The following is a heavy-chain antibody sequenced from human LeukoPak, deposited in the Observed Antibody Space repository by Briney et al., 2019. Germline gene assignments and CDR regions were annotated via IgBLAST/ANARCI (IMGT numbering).Heavy chain of an antibody. CDR2: FDPEDGET. CDR3: ARLTGAGDSSGPHFDY. J-gene: IGHJ4*02. V-gene: IGHV1-24*01. D-gene: IGHD3-22*01. Sequence: GASVKVSCKVSGYTLTELSMHWVRQAPGKGLEWMGGFDPEDGETIYAQKFQGRVTMTEDTSTDTAYMELSSLRSEDTAVYYCARLTGAGDSSGPHFDYWGQGTLVTVSS. CDR1: GYTLTELS.